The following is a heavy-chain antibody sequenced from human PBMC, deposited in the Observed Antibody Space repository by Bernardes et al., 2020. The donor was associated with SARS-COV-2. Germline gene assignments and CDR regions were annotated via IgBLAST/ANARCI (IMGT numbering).Heavy chain of an antibody. CDR3: TNGLDN. V-gene: IGHV3-73*01. CDR1: GFTFSDHY. CDR2: IRGKANSDAT. J-gene: IGHJ4*02. Sequence: GGSLRLSCAASGFTFSDHYMDWVRQASGKGLEWVGRIRGKANSDATAYGASVKGRFSISRDDSDNTAYLHMNSLKAEDTAVYFCTNGLDNWGQGTLVTVSS.